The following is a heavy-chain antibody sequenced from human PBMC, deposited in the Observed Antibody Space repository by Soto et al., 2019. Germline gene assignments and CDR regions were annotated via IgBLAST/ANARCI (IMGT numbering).Heavy chain of an antibody. CDR1: GFTFNHFA. Sequence: PGGSLRLSCAASGFTFNHFAIHWVRQAPGRGLDWVALMSFDGSDKYYADSVKDSFTIFRDNSKYTPYLQMNSPRAEDKAIDYCVRDGGERGCGYGYCLDVWGQGTTVTVSS. D-gene: IGHD1-1*01. V-gene: IGHV3-30-3*01. CDR3: VRDGGERGCGYGYCLDV. J-gene: IGHJ6*02. CDR2: MSFDGSDK.